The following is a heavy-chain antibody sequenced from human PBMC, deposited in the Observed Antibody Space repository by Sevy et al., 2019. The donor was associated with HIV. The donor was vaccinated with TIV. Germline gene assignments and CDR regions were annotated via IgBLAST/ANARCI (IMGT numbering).Heavy chain of an antibody. CDR1: GYTFSTYG. CDR3: ARDSSRLVQGLIITPYLYGMDV. CDR2: ISSYNGVT. J-gene: IGHJ6*02. V-gene: IGHV1-18*01. D-gene: IGHD3-10*01. Sequence: ASVKVSCEASGYTFSTYGITWVRQAPGQGLEWMEWISSYNGVTNYAQRFQDRVTLTTDTSTSTAYMELRSLRPDDTAVYYCARDSSRLVQGLIITPYLYGMDVWGQGTTVTVSS.